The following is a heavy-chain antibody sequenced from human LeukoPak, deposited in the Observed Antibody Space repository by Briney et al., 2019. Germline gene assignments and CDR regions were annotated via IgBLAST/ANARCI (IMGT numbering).Heavy chain of an antibody. CDR3: AKDHGSGSYYNPNWFDP. D-gene: IGHD3-10*01. CDR1: GVTFSSYG. J-gene: IGHJ5*02. Sequence: RGSLRLSCAASGVTFSSYGMHWVRQAPGKGLERVAVISYDGSNKYYADSVKCRFTISRDNSKNTLYLQMNSLRAEDTAVYYCAKDHGSGSYYNPNWFDPWGQGTLVTVSS. V-gene: IGHV3-30*18. CDR2: ISYDGSNK.